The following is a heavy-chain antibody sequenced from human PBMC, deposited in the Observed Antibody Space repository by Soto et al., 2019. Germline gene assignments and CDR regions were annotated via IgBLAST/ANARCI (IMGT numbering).Heavy chain of an antibody. Sequence: QVHLVESGGGVVQPGRSLRLSCEASGFTFSGYGMHWVRQAPGKGLEWVSFVSYEGSNKYYADSVKGRFTISKDNSKNTLNLQMNSLRAEDTAVYYCAKEERHSGYIINYWGQGTVVTVSS. CDR1: GFTFSGYG. J-gene: IGHJ4*02. CDR3: AKEERHSGYIINY. D-gene: IGHD5-12*01. V-gene: IGHV3-30*18. CDR2: VSYEGSNK.